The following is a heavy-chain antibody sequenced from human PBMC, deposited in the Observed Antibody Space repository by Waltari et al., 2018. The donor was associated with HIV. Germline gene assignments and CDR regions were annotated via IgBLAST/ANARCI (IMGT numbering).Heavy chain of an antibody. D-gene: IGHD2-2*01. J-gene: IGHJ4*02. CDR3: AKDTSSIVVVPAAVDY. Sequence: VESGGGVVQPGGSLRLSCAASGFTFSSYGMHWVRQAPGKGLEWVAFIRYDGSNKYYADSVKGRFTISRDNSKNTLYLQMNSLRAEDTAVYYCAKDTSSIVVVPAAVDYWGQGTLVTVSS. CDR1: GFTFSSYG. V-gene: IGHV3-30*02. CDR2: IRYDGSNK.